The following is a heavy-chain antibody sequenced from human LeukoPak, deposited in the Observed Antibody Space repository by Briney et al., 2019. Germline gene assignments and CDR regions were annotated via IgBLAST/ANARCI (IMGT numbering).Heavy chain of an antibody. Sequence: NPSETLSLTCIVSGGSISSYSWNWTRQSPGKGLEWVGYISHSGTTSYNSYLRSRVTISVDTSKNQLSLKLTSVTAADTAVYYCARWDDSAWAFGNWGPGTLVTVSS. J-gene: IGHJ4*02. CDR3: ARWDDSAWAFGN. D-gene: IGHD6-19*01. CDR2: ISHSGTT. CDR1: GGSISSYS. V-gene: IGHV4-59*08.